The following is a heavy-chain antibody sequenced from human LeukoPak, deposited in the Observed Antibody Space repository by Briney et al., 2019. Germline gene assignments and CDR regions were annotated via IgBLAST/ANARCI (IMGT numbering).Heavy chain of an antibody. CDR2: IRESGGGT. CDR3: AKRGIVIRGFLVMGFHKEAYYFDN. D-gene: IGHD3-10*01. Sequence: PGGSLRLSCAASGFSFSNYAMSWVRQAPARGPEWVSGIRESGGGTNYADSVKGRFTISRDNSMNTVYLQMNSLRAEDTAVYFCAKRGIVIRGFLVMGFHKEAYYFDNWGQGVLVAVSS. CDR1: GFSFSNYA. J-gene: IGHJ4*02. V-gene: IGHV3-23*01.